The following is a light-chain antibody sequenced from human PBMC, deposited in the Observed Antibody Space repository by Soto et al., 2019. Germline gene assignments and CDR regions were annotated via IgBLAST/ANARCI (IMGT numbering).Light chain of an antibody. CDR3: QQYNTWPPLT. CDR2: GAS. CDR1: QSVSSN. Sequence: EIVMTQSPATLSLSPGERATLSCRASQSVSSNLAWYQQKPGQAPSLLIYGASTRATGLPARFSGSGSGTEFTLTISSLQSEDLVVYYWQQYNTWPPLTFGGGTKVEIK. V-gene: IGKV3-15*01. J-gene: IGKJ4*01.